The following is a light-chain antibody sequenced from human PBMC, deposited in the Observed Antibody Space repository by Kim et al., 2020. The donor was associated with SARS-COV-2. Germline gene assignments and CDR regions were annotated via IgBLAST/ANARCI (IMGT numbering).Light chain of an antibody. Sequence: SYELTQPPSVSVSPGQTASITCSGDKLGDKYACWYQQKPGQSPVLVIYQDSKRPSGIPERFSGSNSGNTATLTISGTQAMDEADYYCQAWDSSTAPYVF. J-gene: IGLJ1*01. CDR3: QAWDSSTAPYV. V-gene: IGLV3-1*01. CDR1: KLGDKY. CDR2: QDS.